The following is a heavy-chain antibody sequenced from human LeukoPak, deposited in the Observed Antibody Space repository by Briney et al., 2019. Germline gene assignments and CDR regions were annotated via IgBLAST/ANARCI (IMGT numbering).Heavy chain of an antibody. J-gene: IGHJ4*02. D-gene: IGHD6-19*01. CDR3: ARGRGYSSGWYMDY. Sequence: KPSETLSLTCTVSGGSISNYYWSWIRQPPGKGLEWIGFIYYSGSTNYNPSLKSRVTISVDTSKNQFSLKLSSVTAADTAVYYCARGRGYSSGWYMDYWGQGTLVTVSS. CDR2: IYYSGST. CDR1: GGSISNYY. V-gene: IGHV4-59*12.